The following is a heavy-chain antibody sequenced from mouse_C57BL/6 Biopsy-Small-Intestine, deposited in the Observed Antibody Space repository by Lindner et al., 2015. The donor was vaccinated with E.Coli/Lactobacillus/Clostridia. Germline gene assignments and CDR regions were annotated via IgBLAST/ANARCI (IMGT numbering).Heavy chain of an antibody. CDR1: GYTFTDFA. Sequence: VQLQESGAELVKPGASVKLSCKASGYTFTDFAIHWVKQRSGQGLEWIGWFYPGSDGMKYNEKFKGKATLTADKSSSTVYLELSRLTSEDSAVYFCTRYEDPANWSFAYWGQGTLVTVSA. J-gene: IGHJ3*01. D-gene: IGHD3-3*01. CDR2: FYPGSDGM. V-gene: IGHV1-62-2*01. CDR3: TRYEDPANWSFAY.